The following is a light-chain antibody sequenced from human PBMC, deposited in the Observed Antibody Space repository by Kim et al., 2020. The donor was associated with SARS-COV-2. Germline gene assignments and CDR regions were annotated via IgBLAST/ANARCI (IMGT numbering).Light chain of an antibody. Sequence: SPGERATLSCRASQSVGSNYLAWYQRKPGQAPRLLIYGASNRATDIPDRFSGSGSGTDFILTISSPGPEDFAVYYCHQYAASPRTFGQGTKVDIK. J-gene: IGKJ1*01. CDR1: QSVGSNY. CDR3: HQYAASPRT. CDR2: GAS. V-gene: IGKV3-20*01.